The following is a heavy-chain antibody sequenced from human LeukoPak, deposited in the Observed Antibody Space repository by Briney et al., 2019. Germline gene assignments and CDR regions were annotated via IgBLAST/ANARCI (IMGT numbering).Heavy chain of an antibody. J-gene: IGHJ4*02. CDR1: GLTVSNNY. D-gene: IGHD3-10*01. Sequence: GGSLRLSCAASGLTVSNNYMSWVRQAPGKGLEWVSVIYSGGSTYYADSVKGRFTISRDNSKNTVYLQMNSLRAEDTAFYYCARLGAGKLRPYWGQGTLVTVSS. CDR2: IYSGGST. V-gene: IGHV3-53*01. CDR3: ARLGAGKLRPY.